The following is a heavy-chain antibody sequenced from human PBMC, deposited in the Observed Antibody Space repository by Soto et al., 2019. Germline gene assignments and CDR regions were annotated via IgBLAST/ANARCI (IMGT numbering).Heavy chain of an antibody. J-gene: IGHJ4*02. CDR3: ARDTGDGTFDF. CDR2: INAGYGNT. CDR1: GYTFSSYA. Sequence: ASVKVSCKASGYTFSSYAMHWVRQAPGQRLEWMGWINAGYGNTKYSQKFQDRVTISRDTSASTAYMELTSLRSDDTAVYYCARDTGDGTFDFWGQGTLVTVSS. V-gene: IGHV1-3*01. D-gene: IGHD7-27*01.